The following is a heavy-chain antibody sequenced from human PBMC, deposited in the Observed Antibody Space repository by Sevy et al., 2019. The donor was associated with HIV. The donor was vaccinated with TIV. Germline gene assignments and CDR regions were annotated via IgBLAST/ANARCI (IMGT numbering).Heavy chain of an antibody. J-gene: IGHJ4*02. CDR1: GLNFDDYG. D-gene: IGHD2-21*02. Sequence: GGSLRLSCAASGLNFDDYGMSWVRQAPGKGLEWVSAINWNGGGTSYADSVKGRFTISRDNAKNSLYVQMNSPRAEDTALYYCARERSCGGDCYYFDYWGQGTLVTVSS. CDR3: ARERSCGGDCYYFDY. CDR2: INWNGGGT. V-gene: IGHV3-20*04.